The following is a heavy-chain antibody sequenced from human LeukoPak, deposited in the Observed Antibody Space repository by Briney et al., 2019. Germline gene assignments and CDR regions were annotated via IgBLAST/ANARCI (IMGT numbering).Heavy chain of an antibody. CDR2: ISGSGGST. D-gene: IGHD3-9*01. J-gene: IGHJ4*02. Sequence: GGSLRLSCAASGFTFSSYAMSWVRHAPGKGLESVSAISGSGGSTYYADSVKGRFTISRDNSKNTLYLQMNSLRAEDTAVYYCATHTYYDILTGYSFDYWGQGTLVTVSS. CDR3: ATHTYYDILTGYSFDY. V-gene: IGHV3-23*01. CDR1: GFTFSSYA.